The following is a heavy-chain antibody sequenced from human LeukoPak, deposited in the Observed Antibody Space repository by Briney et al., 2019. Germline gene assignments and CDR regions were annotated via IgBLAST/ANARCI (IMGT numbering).Heavy chain of an antibody. Sequence: PGGSLRLSCAASGFTFSDYYMSWIRQAPGKGLEWVSYISSSGSTIYYADSVKGRFTISRDNAKNSLYLQMNSLGAEDTAVYYCTTILGHQLLLYDAFDIWGQGTMVTVSS. CDR3: TTILGHQLLLYDAFDI. CDR1: GFTFSDYY. CDR2: ISSSGSTI. J-gene: IGHJ3*02. D-gene: IGHD2-15*01. V-gene: IGHV3-11*01.